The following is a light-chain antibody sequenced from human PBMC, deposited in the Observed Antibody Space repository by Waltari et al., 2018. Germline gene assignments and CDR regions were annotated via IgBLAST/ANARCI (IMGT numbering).Light chain of an antibody. V-gene: IGKV2-28*01. CDR1: QSLLHSSGNTF. Sequence: IVMTQFPLSLSVNPGEPASLSCSSSQSLLHSSGNTFLDWYLHKPGQSPQLLIYLVSNRASGVPDRFSGSGSGTDFTLKISRVEAEDVGVYFCMQARQTPWTFGQGTKVEIK. CDR2: LVS. J-gene: IGKJ1*01. CDR3: MQARQTPWT.